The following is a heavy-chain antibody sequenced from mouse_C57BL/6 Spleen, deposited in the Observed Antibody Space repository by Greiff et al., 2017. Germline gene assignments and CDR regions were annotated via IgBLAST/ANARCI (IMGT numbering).Heavy chain of an antibody. CDR3: ARRDGNYYWYFDV. J-gene: IGHJ1*03. CDR2: ISNGGGST. Sequence: EVMLVESGGGLVQPGGSLKLSCAASGFTFSDYYMYWVRQTPEKRLEWVAYISNGGGSTYYPDTVKGRFTISRDNAKNTLYLQMSRLKSEDTAMYYCARRDGNYYWYFDVWGTGTTVTVSS. D-gene: IGHD2-1*01. CDR1: GFTFSDYY. V-gene: IGHV5-12*01.